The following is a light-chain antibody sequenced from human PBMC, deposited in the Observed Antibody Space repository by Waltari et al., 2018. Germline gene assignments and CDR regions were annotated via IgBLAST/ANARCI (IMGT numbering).Light chain of an antibody. CDR1: QSITTS. V-gene: IGKV1-5*03. J-gene: IGKJ1*01. Sequence: DIQMTQSPSTLSASVVETVIFSCRASQSITTSLAWYQQKPGKAPDVLIYGESNLESGVPSRFSGSGSGTEFTLTISSLQPDDFATYYCQQYKSYKTFGQGTRVEIK. CDR3: QQYKSYKT. CDR2: GES.